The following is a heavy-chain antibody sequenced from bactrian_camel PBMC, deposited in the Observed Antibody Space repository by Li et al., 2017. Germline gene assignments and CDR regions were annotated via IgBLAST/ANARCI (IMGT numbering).Heavy chain of an antibody. CDR1: EYPYMRHC. CDR2: ICSGGRA. V-gene: IGHV3S67*01. D-gene: IGHD6*01. J-gene: IGHJ4*01. CDR3: TKGVGTWFTEYAH. Sequence: DVQLVESGGGSVQAGGSLKLSCVVSEYPYMRHCLGWFRQAPGEERDGVAAICSGGRARYADSVKGRFTVSRDNTRNTLALQLNDLQTEDTAVYYCTKGVGTWFTEYAHWGQGTQVTVS.